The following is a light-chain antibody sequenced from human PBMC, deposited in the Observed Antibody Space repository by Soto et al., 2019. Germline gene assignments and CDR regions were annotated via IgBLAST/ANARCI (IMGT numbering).Light chain of an antibody. CDR3: QQSYSTLRWT. CDR1: QSISTY. CDR2: AAS. V-gene: IGKV1-39*01. J-gene: IGKJ1*01. Sequence: DFQMTQSPSSLSASVGDRVTITCRASQSISTYLNWYQQKPGKAPKLLIYAASSLQTGVPSRFSGSGSGTDFTLTITSLQPEDFATYSCQQSYSTLRWTFGQGTKVEIK.